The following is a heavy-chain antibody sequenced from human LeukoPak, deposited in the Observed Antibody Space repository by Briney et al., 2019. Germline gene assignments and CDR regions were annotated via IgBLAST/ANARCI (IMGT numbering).Heavy chain of an antibody. J-gene: IGHJ4*02. CDR3: ARGPNYPSPSPFDY. V-gene: IGHV4-59*08. CDR1: GGSISSYY. D-gene: IGHD5-24*01. Sequence: ASETLSLTCTVSGGSISSYYWSWIRQPPGKGLEWIGSIYYSGSTDYNPSHKSRVTISVDTSKNQFSLKLSSVTAADTAVYYCARGPNYPSPSPFDYWGQGTLVTVSS. CDR2: IYYSGST.